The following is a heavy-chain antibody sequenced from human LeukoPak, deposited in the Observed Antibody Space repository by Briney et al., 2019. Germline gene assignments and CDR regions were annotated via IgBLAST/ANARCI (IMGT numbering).Heavy chain of an antibody. CDR1: GGSFSGYY. V-gene: IGHV4-34*01. J-gene: IGHJ6*03. CDR2: INHSGST. CDR3: ARAASSQHMDV. D-gene: IGHD2-2*01. Sequence: SETLSLTCAVYGGSFSGYYWSWIRQPPGKGLEWIGEINHSGSTNYNPSLKSRVTISVDTSKNQFSLKLSSVTAADTAVYYCARAASSQHMDVWGKGTTVTVSS.